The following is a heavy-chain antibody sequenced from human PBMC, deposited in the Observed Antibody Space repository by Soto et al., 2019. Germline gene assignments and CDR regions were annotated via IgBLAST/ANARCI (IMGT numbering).Heavy chain of an antibody. CDR3: ARGRASGSYYLLDY. V-gene: IGHV1-8*01. J-gene: IGHJ4*02. Sequence: ASVKVSCKASGNTFTSYDINWVRQATGHGLEWMGWINPNSGNIGYAQKFQGRVTMARDTAIRTAYMEVSRLRSDDTAVYYCARGRASGSYYLLDYWRQGTLVTVSS. CDR1: GNTFTSYD. CDR2: INPNSGNI. D-gene: IGHD3-10*01.